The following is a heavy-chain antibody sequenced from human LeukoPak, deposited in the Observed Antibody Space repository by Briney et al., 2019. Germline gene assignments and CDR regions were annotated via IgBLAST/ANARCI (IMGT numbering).Heavy chain of an antibody. CDR1: GYTFTGYY. J-gene: IGHJ6*03. CDR2: INPNSGGT. V-gene: IGHV1-2*02. Sequence: ASVKVSCKASGYTFTGYYMHWVRQAPGQGPGWMGWINPNSGGTNYAQKVQGRVTMTRDRSISTAYMELSRLRSDDTAVYYCARSAGNARYYSYMDGWRKGTTVTVCS. CDR3: ARSAGNARYYSYMDG. D-gene: IGHD1-1*01.